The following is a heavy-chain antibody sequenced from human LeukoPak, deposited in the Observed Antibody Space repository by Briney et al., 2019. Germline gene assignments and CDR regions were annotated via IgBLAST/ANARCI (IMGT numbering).Heavy chain of an antibody. CDR3: ARRPGEYGGNDFDY. V-gene: IGHV4-39*01. CDR2: IYYSGST. J-gene: IGHJ4*02. D-gene: IGHD4/OR15-4a*01. Sequence: PSETLSLTCTVSGGSINSRSDYWGWIRQPPGKGLEWIGSIYYSGSTHYNPSLKSRVTMSIDTSKNQFSLKLSSVTAADTAVYYCARRPGEYGGNDFDYWGQGTLVTVSS. CDR1: GGSINSRSDY.